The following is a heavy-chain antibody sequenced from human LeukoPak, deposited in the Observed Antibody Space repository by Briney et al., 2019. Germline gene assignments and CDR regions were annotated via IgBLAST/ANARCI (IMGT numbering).Heavy chain of an antibody. Sequence: GRSLRLSCAASGFTSDDYAMHWVRQAPGKGLEWVSGISWNSGSIGYADSVKGRFTISRENAKNSLYLQMNSLRAEDTALYYCAKDKGYSGYEHFDYWGQGTLVTVSS. D-gene: IGHD5-12*01. CDR2: ISWNSGSI. J-gene: IGHJ4*02. V-gene: IGHV3-9*02. CDR3: AKDKGYSGYEHFDY. CDR1: GFTSDDYA.